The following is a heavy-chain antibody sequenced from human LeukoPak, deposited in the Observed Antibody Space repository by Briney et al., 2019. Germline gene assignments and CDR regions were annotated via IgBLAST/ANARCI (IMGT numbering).Heavy chain of an antibody. CDR1: GYTFTRYD. J-gene: IGHJ4*02. CDR2: MNPNSGNT. D-gene: IGHD3-16*02. Sequence: ASVRVSCTASGYTFTRYDIKWVRQATGQGLEWMGCMNPNSGNTGYAQKYQGRVTMTRKTSRSPAYMEVRSMRSEDTAVYYCARGRVRYYDYVSGSYRYLDFDYWGQGTLVTVSS. V-gene: IGHV1-8*01. CDR3: ARGRVRYYDYVSGSYRYLDFDY.